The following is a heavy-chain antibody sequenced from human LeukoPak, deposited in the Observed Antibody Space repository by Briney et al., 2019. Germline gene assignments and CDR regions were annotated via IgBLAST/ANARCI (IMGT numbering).Heavy chain of an antibody. CDR1: GYTFTAYY. V-gene: IGHV1-2*02. J-gene: IGHJ5*02. Sequence: ASVKVSCKASGYTFTAYYVHWVRQAPGQGLEWMGWIIPDTGDTEYAQKFQGRVTMIRDTSISTAYMDLSRLTSDDTAMYYCARGGTMIRGPFDPWGQGTLVTVSS. CDR3: ARGGTMIRGPFDP. D-gene: IGHD3-10*01. CDR2: IIPDTGDT.